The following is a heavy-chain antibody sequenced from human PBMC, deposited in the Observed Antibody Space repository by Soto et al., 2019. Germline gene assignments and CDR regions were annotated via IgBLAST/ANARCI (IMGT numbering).Heavy chain of an antibody. D-gene: IGHD4-17*01. J-gene: IGHJ1*01. V-gene: IGHV2-5*02. Sequence: QITLKESGPTLVKPTQTLTLTCTFSGFSLSTSGVGVGWIRQPPGKALEWLALIYWDDDTRYSPSLKSRLTITKDTSKNPVVLRMTDMDSVDTARYYCAYSPPATVTTSAEYFQHWGQGTLVTVSS. CDR3: AYSPPATVTTSAEYFQH. CDR1: GFSLSTSGVG. CDR2: IYWDDDT.